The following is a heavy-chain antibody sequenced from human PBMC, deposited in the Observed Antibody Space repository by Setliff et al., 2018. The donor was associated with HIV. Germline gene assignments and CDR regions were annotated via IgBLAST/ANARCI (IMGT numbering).Heavy chain of an antibody. V-gene: IGHV1-18*01. CDR3: ARVPVRNYYYYMDV. Sequence: GASVKVSCKASGYTFINYHITWVRQAPGQGLEWVGSISASSVNTNYTQGRVTMTTDISTSTAYMELRSLRSADSAVDYCARVPVRNYYYYMDVWGKGTMVTVSS. CDR2: ISASSVNT. J-gene: IGHJ6*03. CDR1: GYTFINYH.